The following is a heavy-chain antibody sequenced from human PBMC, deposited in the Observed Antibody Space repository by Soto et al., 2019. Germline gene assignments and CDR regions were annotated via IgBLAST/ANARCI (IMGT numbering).Heavy chain of an antibody. CDR2: IRDGGEST. V-gene: IGHV3-23*01. Sequence: EVQLLESGGGLVQPGESLRLSCAFSGFIFGNYMMTWVRQAPGKWLEWVSTIRDGGESTYYADSVKGRFTISRDNSKNTLYVQMDSLGVEDTAVYYCAPHVHCSGGSCHYDAFDIRGQGTMVTVSS. CDR3: APHVHCSGGSCHYDAFDI. CDR1: GFIFGNYM. D-gene: IGHD2-15*01. J-gene: IGHJ3*02.